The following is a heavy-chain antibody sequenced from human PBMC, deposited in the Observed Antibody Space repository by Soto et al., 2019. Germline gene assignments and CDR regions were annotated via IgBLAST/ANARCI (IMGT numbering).Heavy chain of an antibody. CDR2: IYYSGTT. Sequence: TLSLTCTVSGGSISSGGYYWSWIRQHPGKGLEWIGYIYYSGTTYYNPSLKSRVTISVDTSKNQFSLKLSSVTAADTAVYYCAASCVACGGFNYYGMDVRGQGTTVTVSS. CDR1: GGSISSGGYY. J-gene: IGHJ6*02. CDR3: AASCVACGGFNYYGMDV. V-gene: IGHV4-31*03. D-gene: IGHD2-21*01.